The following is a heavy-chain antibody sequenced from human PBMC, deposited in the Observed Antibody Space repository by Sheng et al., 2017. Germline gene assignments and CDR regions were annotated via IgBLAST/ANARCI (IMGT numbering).Heavy chain of an antibody. CDR2: IYYSGST. CDR3: ARGVGYYYDSSGYSPRAFDI. CDR1: GGSISSSSYY. D-gene: IGHD3-22*01. Sequence: QLQLQESGPGLVKPSETLSLTCTVSGGSISSSSYYWGWIRQPPGKGLEWIGSIYYSGSTYYNPSLKSRVTISVDTSKNQFSLKLSSVTAADTAVYYCARGVGYYYDSSGYSPRAFDIWGQGTMVTV. V-gene: IGHV4-39*07. J-gene: IGHJ3*02.